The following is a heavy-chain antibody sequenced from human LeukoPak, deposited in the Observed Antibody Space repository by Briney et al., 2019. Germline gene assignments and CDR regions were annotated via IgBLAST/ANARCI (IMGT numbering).Heavy chain of an antibody. CDR2: INHRGRT. CDR1: DYSISISSGYY. Sequence: SETLSLTCTVSDYSISISSGYYWAWIRQPPGKGLEWIGEINHRGRTNYNPSLKSRVTISVDTSKNQFSLKVTSVTAADTAVYYCARTETNTSWSPDFDSWGQGTLVTVSS. D-gene: IGHD2-2*01. CDR3: ARTETNTSWSPDFDS. V-gene: IGHV4-38-2*02. J-gene: IGHJ4*02.